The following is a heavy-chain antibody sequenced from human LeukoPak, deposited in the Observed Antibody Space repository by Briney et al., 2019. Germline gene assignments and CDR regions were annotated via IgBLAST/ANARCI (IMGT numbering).Heavy chain of an antibody. Sequence: GGSLRLSCAASGFTFSSYAMSWVRQAPGKGLEWVSAISGSGGSTYYADSVKGRFTISRDNSKNTLYLQMNSLRAEDTAVYYCAKDNSGTYYYDSSAPNGGQGTLVTVSS. D-gene: IGHD3-22*01. CDR3: AKDNSGTYYYDSSAPN. J-gene: IGHJ4*02. V-gene: IGHV3-23*01. CDR2: ISGSGGST. CDR1: GFTFSSYA.